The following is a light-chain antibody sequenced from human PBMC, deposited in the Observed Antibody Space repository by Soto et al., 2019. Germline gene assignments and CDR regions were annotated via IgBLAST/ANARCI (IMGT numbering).Light chain of an antibody. V-gene: IGKV3-15*01. Sequence: EIVMTQSPATLSVSPGERATLSCRASQSVSSNVAWYQQKPGQAPRLLSYGASTKATGIPARFSGSGSGTEFTLTISSLQSEDFAVYYCQQYNNWPPGLTGGGGTKVEI. CDR1: QSVSSN. CDR3: QQYNNWPPGLT. J-gene: IGKJ4*01. CDR2: GAS.